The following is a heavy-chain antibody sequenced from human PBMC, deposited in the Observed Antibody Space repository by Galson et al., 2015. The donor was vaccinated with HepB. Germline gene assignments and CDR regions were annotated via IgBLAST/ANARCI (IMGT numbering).Heavy chain of an antibody. CDR1: GFTFSSYS. CDR2: ISSSSSYI. V-gene: IGHV3-21*01. Sequence: SLRLSCAASGFTFSSYSMNWVRQAPGKGLEWVPCISSSSSYIYYADSVKGRFTISRDNAKNSLDLQMNSLRAEDTAVYYCARAGGSYDHGYFQHWGQGTLVTVSS. CDR3: ARAGGSYDHGYFQH. D-gene: IGHD1-26*01. J-gene: IGHJ1*01.